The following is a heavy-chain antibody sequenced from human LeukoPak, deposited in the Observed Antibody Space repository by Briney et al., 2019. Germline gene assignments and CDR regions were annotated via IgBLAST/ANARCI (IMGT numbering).Heavy chain of an antibody. J-gene: IGHJ3*02. Sequence: SAKVSCKASGGTFSSYAISWVRQAPGQGLEWMGRIIPILGIANYAQKFQGRVTITADKSTSTAYMELSSLRSEDTAVYYCARDIGAAGLIDAFDIWGQGTMVTVSS. CDR3: ARDIGAAGLIDAFDI. CDR1: GGTFSSYA. D-gene: IGHD6-13*01. V-gene: IGHV1-69*04. CDR2: IIPILGIA.